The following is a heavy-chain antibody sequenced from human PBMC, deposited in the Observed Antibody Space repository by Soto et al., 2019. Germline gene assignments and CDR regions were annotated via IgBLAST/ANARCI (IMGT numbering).Heavy chain of an antibody. D-gene: IGHD2-15*01. Sequence: GASVKVSCKTSGYTFTRYAMHWVRQAPGQRLEWMGWINAGNGNTKYSQKFQGRVTITRDTSASTAYMELSSLRSEDTAVYYCARSLYCSGGSCYSGYYYYYYMDVWGKGTTVTVSS. CDR3: ARSLYCSGGSCYSGYYYYYYMDV. V-gene: IGHV1-3*01. CDR1: GYTFTRYA. CDR2: INAGNGNT. J-gene: IGHJ6*03.